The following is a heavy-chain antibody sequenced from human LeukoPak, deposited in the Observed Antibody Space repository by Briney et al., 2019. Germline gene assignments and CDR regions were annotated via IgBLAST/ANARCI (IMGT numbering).Heavy chain of an antibody. V-gene: IGHV3-21*01. J-gene: IGHJ4*02. D-gene: IGHD5-12*01. CDR2: ISGNGSHT. Sequence: GGSLRLSCAASGFTFSHYSMNWVRQAPGKGLEWVSSISGNGSHTYYADSVKGRFTISRDNAKNSLYLQMNSLRAEDTAVFYCARPRSGYSFDLWGQGTLVTVSS. CDR1: GFTFSHYS. CDR3: ARPRSGYSFDL.